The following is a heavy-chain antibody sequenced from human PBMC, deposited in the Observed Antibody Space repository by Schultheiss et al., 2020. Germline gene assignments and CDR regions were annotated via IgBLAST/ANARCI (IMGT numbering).Heavy chain of an antibody. D-gene: IGHD2-2*01. CDR3: ASLGYCSSTSCYSETYDAFDI. J-gene: IGHJ3*02. CDR2: IYHSGST. V-gene: IGHV4-4*02. Sequence: SETLSLTCAVSGGSISSSNWWSWVRQPPGKGLEWIGEIYHSGSTNYNPSLKSRVTISVDKSKNQFSLKLSSVTAADTAVYYCASLGYCSSTSCYSETYDAFDIWGQGTMVTVSS. CDR1: GGSISSSNW.